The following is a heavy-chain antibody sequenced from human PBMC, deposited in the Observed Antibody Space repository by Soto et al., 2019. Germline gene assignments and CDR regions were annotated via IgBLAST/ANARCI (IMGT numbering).Heavy chain of an antibody. CDR2: IYWDDDK. V-gene: IGHV2-5*02. Sequence: QITLKESGPTLVKPTQTLTLTCTFSGFSLSTSGVGVGWIRQPPGKALEWLALIYWDDDKRYSPSLKSRLTIIMDISTNQVVLIMTNMDPVDTSTYYSALAVSGYSSFDYWGQGTLVTVSS. CDR3: ALAVSGYSSFDY. D-gene: IGHD5-12*01. J-gene: IGHJ4*02. CDR1: GFSLSTSGVG.